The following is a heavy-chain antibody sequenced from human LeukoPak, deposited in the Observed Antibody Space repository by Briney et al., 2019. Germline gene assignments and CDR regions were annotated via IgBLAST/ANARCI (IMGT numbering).Heavy chain of an antibody. CDR1: GFTFSSYA. CDR2: ISGSGGST. CDR3: AKDLVVIARGANAFDI. J-gene: IGHJ3*02. V-gene: IGHV3-23*01. D-gene: IGHD2-21*01. Sequence: VGSLRLSCAASGFTFSSYAMSWVRQAPGKGLEWVSAISGSGGSTYYADSVKGRFTISRDNSKNTLYLQMNSLRAEDTAVYYCAKDLVVIARGANAFDIWGQGTMVTVSS.